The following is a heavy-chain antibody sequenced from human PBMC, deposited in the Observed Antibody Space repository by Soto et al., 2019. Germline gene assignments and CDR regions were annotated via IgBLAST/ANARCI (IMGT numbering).Heavy chain of an antibody. Sequence: ASVKVSCKASGYTFTSYGISWVRQAPGQGLEWMGWISAYNGNTNYAQKLQGRVTMTTDTSTSTAYMELRSLRSDDTAVYYCARDQYYDILTGYYYYFDYWGQGTLVTVSS. D-gene: IGHD3-9*01. CDR3: ARDQYYDILTGYYYYFDY. CDR1: GYTFTSYG. V-gene: IGHV1-18*01. J-gene: IGHJ4*02. CDR2: ISAYNGNT.